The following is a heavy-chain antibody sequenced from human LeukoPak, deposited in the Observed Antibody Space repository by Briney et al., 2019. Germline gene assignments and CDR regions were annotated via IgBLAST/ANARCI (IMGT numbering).Heavy chain of an antibody. Sequence: GGSLRLSCAVSGFTFIKYSMTWVRQAPGKGLEWVSAITASGASTNYADSAKGRFTISRDNSKSTLYLQMSSLRAEDTAVYYCAKRSAESSGYFDSWGQGTLVTVSS. V-gene: IGHV3-23*01. D-gene: IGHD6-19*01. CDR1: GFTFIKYS. J-gene: IGHJ4*02. CDR3: AKRSAESSGYFDS. CDR2: ITASGAST.